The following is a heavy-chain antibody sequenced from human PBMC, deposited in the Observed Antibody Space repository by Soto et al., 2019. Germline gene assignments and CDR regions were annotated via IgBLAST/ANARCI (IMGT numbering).Heavy chain of an antibody. CDR2: VFYTGFT. V-gene: IGHV4-39*01. D-gene: IGHD1-20*01. CDR1: GASISGSYYY. CDR3: ATSQKGYNWNYFDH. Sequence: SETLSLTCAVSGASISGSYYYWAWLRQSPGKGPEWIGSVFYTGFTSYNPSLESRVSVSVDTSKGQFSLKLSAVTAADTAVYYCATSQKGYNWNYFDHWGQGALVTVSS. J-gene: IGHJ4*02.